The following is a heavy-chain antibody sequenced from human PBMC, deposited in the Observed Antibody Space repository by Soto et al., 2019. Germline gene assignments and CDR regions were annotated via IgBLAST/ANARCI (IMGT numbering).Heavy chain of an antibody. CDR3: ARYYFDTTGYSFDY. D-gene: IGHD3-22*01. CDR1: GFSFNDYS. V-gene: IGHV3-48*01. CDR2: ISRSSSTI. Sequence: HPGGSLRLSCAASGFSFNDYSMTWVRQAPGKGLEWISYISRSSSTIYQADSVKGRFTISRDNAKKSLYLQMNSLRAEDTAVYYCARYYFDTTGYSFDYWGLGT. J-gene: IGHJ4*02.